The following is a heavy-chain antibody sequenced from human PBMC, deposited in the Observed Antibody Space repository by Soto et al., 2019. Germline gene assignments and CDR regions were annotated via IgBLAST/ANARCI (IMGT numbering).Heavy chain of an antibody. Sequence: ETLSLTCTVSGGSISSYYWSWIRQPPGKGLEWIGYIYYSGSTNYNPSLKSRVTISVDTSKNQFSLKLSSVTAADTAVYYCARGRRDGYNHFDYWGQGTLVTVSS. J-gene: IGHJ4*02. V-gene: IGHV4-59*01. CDR3: ARGRRDGYNHFDY. CDR1: GGSISSYY. CDR2: IYYSGST. D-gene: IGHD5-12*01.